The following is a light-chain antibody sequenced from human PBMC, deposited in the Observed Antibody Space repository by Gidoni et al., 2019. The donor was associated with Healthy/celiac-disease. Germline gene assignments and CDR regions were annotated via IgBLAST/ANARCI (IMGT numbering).Light chain of an antibody. V-gene: IGLV1-44*01. CDR3: AAWDDSLNGWV. CDR1: SSNIGSNT. Sequence: QSVLNQPPSASGTPGQRVTISCSGSSSNIGSNTVNLSQQLPGTAPKLLIYSNNQRPSGVPDRFSGSKSGTSASLAISGLQSEDEADYYCAAWDDSLNGWVFGGGTKLTVL. J-gene: IGLJ3*02. CDR2: SNN.